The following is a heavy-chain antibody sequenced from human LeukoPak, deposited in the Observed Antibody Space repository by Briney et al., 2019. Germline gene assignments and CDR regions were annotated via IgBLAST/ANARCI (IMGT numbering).Heavy chain of an antibody. D-gene: IGHD6-13*01. J-gene: IGHJ4*02. V-gene: IGHV1-69*04. CDR1: GSTFSSYA. CDR2: IIPILGIA. CDR3: ARAGARGYSSSWYYFDY. Sequence: SVKVSCKASGSTFSSYAISWVRQAPGQGPEWMGRIIPILGIANYAQKFQGRVTITADKSTSTAYMELSSLRSEDTAVYYCARAGARGYSSSWYYFDYWGQGTLVTVSS.